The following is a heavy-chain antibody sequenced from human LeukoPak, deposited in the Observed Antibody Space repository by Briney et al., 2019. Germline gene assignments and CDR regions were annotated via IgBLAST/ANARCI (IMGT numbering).Heavy chain of an antibody. V-gene: IGHV4-4*07. J-gene: IGHJ4*02. CDR1: GGSLSSDH. CDR2: IYTSGST. D-gene: IGHD4-17*01. CDR3: ASVTEGDYEL. Sequence: SETLSLTCTVSGGSLSSDHWSWIRQPAGKGLEWIGRIYTSGSTNYNPSLKSRVTISVDKSKNQFSLKLSSVTAADTAVNYCASVTEGDYELWGRGTLVTVSS.